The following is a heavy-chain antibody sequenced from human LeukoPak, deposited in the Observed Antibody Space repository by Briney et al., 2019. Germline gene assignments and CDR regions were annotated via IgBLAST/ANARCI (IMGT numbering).Heavy chain of an antibody. CDR2: ISGSGGST. Sequence: GGSLRLSCAASGFTFSSYGMSWVRQAPGKGLEWASAISGSGGSTYYADSVKGRFTISRDNSKNTLYLQMNSLRAEDTAVYYCAKDQIIRIGASWYFDYWGQGTLVTVSS. D-gene: IGHD2/OR15-2a*01. CDR3: AKDQIIRIGASWYFDY. J-gene: IGHJ4*02. CDR1: GFTFSSYG. V-gene: IGHV3-23*01.